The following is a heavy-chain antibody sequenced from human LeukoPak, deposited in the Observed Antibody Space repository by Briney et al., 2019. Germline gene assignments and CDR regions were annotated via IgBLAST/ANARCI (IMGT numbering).Heavy chain of an antibody. J-gene: IGHJ4*02. CDR1: GYSFNSYW. Sequence: GESLKISCKGSGYSFNSYWIGWVRQMPGKGLEWMGIIYPGDSDTRYSPSFQGQVTISADKSISTAYLQWSSLKASDTAMYYCARHQIVGATRSPFDYWGQGTLATVSS. CDR3: ARHQIVGATRSPFDY. D-gene: IGHD1-26*01. V-gene: IGHV5-51*01. CDR2: IYPGDSDT.